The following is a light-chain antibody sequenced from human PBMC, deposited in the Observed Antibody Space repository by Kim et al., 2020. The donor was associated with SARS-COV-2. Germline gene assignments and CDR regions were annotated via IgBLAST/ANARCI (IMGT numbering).Light chain of an antibody. J-gene: IGLJ1*01. CDR1: SSDVGGYNY. CDR3: SSYTSGSTYV. V-gene: IGLV2-14*03. Sequence: GQTFTTPCTGTSSDVGGYNYVSWYQQHPGNAPKLIIYGVNKRPSGVSNRFSGSKSGNTASLTISGLQAEDESDYYCSSYTSGSTYVFGIGTKVTVL. CDR2: GVN.